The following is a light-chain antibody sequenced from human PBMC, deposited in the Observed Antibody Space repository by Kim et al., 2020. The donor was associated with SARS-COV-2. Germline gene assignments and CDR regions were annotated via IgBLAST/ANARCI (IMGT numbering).Light chain of an antibody. CDR1: TGAVTSGHY. J-gene: IGLJ3*02. CDR2: EIS. Sequence: PGGTVTLTCGSSTGAVTSGHYPYWFQQKPGHAPRTLIYEISNRYSWTPARFSGSLLGGKAALTLSGAQPEDEAEYYCLLSHSGTRVFGGGTQLTVL. CDR3: LLSHSGTRV. V-gene: IGLV7-46*01.